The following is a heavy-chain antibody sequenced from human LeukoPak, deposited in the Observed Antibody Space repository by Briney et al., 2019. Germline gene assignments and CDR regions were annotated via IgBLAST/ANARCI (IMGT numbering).Heavy chain of an antibody. Sequence: GGSLRLSCTASGFTFSNFWMGWVRQAPGKGLEWVANIKQDETEKFYLGSVKGRFTISRDNAKNSLYLQMNSLRVEDTALYYCASTPGIAAAGTIDWFDPWGQGTLVTVSS. J-gene: IGHJ5*02. D-gene: IGHD6-13*01. CDR2: IKQDETEK. V-gene: IGHV3-7*03. CDR3: ASTPGIAAAGTIDWFDP. CDR1: GFTFSNFW.